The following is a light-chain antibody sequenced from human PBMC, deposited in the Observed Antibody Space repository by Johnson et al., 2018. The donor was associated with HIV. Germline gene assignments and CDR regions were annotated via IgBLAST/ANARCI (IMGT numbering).Light chain of an antibody. CDR3: GTWDSSLSAYV. J-gene: IGLJ1*01. CDR1: SSNIGKNY. CDR2: ENK. Sequence: QSVLTQPPSVSAAPGQMVSISCSGSSSNIGKNYVSWYQQFPGTAPKLLIHENKKRPSGIPDRFSGSTSGTSATLAIPRLQTGDQADYCCGTWDSSLSAYVFGTGTKVTVL. V-gene: IGLV1-51*02.